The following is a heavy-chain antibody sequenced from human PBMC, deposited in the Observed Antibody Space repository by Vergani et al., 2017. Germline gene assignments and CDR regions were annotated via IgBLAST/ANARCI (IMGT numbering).Heavy chain of an antibody. V-gene: IGHV3-23*01. CDR1: GFTFTAHG. Sequence: EVQLLESGGGSAQPGESLSLSCVASGFTFTAHGLNWVRQAPGKGLEWVSGISGQNFRTHYADSVKGRFTISRDDSKNTVYLQINSLRAEDTAVYYCARSRYDISGFSTIFRYWGQGTRVTVS. CDR2: ISGQNFRT. CDR3: ARSRYDISGFSTIFRY. J-gene: IGHJ4*02. D-gene: IGHD3-22*01.